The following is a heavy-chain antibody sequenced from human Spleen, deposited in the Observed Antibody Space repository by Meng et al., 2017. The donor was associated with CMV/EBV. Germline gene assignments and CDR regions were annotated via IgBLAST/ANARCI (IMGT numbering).Heavy chain of an antibody. CDR3: PRSGNLDISPGS. CDR1: GFTFSNYW. V-gene: IGHV3-30*02. Sequence: GESLKISCVATGFTFSNYWMTWVRQAPGGGLEWVSFIRFDGDKKYYVDSVKGRFTISRDNSRSMVFLQMNRLRIDDTGLYYCPRSGNLDISPGSWGHGTLVTVSS. J-gene: IGHJ5*01. CDR2: IRFDGDKK. D-gene: IGHD3-3*01.